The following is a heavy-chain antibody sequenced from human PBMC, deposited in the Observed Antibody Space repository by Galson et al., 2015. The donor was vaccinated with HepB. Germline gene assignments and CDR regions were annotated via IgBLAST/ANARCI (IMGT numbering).Heavy chain of an antibody. CDR1: GFTSSSYS. Sequence: SLRLSYAVSGFTSSSYSLNWVRQAPGKGLEWVSFISSTSSTTHYADSVKGRFSISRDNAKDSLYQQINSLRDEDTAVYYCARSFGVTGTTGYFDYWGQGTLSPSPQ. CDR2: ISSTSSTT. CDR3: ARSFGVTGTTGYFDY. D-gene: IGHD1-7*01. V-gene: IGHV3-48*02. J-gene: IGHJ4*02.